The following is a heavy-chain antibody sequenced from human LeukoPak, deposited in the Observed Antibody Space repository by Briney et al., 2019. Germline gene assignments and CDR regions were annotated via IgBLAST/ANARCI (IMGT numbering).Heavy chain of an antibody. CDR3: ARPDPDAQKTYYDFWSGGTLDY. J-gene: IGHJ4*02. CDR1: GFTFSSYA. Sequence: PGGSLRLSCAASGFTFSSYAMHWVRQAPGKGLEWVAVISYDGSNKYYADSVKGRFTISRDNSKNTLYLQMNSLRAEDTAVYYCARPDPDAQKTYYDFWSGGTLDYWGQGTLVTVSS. D-gene: IGHD3-3*01. V-gene: IGHV3-30-3*01. CDR2: ISYDGSNK.